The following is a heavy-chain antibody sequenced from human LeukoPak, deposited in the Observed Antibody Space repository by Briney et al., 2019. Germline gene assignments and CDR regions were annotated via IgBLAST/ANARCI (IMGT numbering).Heavy chain of an antibody. CDR2: ISGSGGST. CDR1: GFTFSSYA. J-gene: IGHJ6*02. D-gene: IGHD2-2*01. CDR3: AKAGCSSISCCDYYYYGMDV. Sequence: GGSLRLSCAASGFTFSSYAMSWVRQAPGKGLEWVSAISGSGGSTDYADSVKGRFTISRDNSKNTLYLQLNSLRAEDTAVYYCAKAGCSSISCCDYYYYGMDVWGQGTTVTVSS. V-gene: IGHV3-23*01.